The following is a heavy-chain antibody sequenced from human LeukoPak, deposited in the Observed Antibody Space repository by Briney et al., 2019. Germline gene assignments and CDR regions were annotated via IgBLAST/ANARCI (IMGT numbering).Heavy chain of an antibody. J-gene: IGHJ4*02. D-gene: IGHD3-10*01. CDR3: AKAYNYGSGSYYSFFDN. Sequence: AGGSLRLSCAASGFTFSSYAMTWVRQAPGKGLEWVSTINPSGGDTYYADSVRGRFTISRDNSKKTLYLQMDSLRAEDTAVYYCAKAYNYGSGSYYSFFDNWGQGTLVTVSS. CDR2: INPSGGDT. CDR1: GFTFSSYA. V-gene: IGHV3-23*01.